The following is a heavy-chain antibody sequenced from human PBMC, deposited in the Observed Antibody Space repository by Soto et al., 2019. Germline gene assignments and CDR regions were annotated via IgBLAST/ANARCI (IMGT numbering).Heavy chain of an antibody. Sequence: QVTLKESGPVLVKPTETLTLTCTVSGFSLSNARMGVSWIRQPPGKALEWLAHIFSNDEKSYSTSLKSRLTTPKDPSKSQVVLTMTTKDPVDTATYYCARIVYYGSGSYYIGSRFDYWGQGTLVTVSS. CDR1: GFSLSNARMG. CDR3: ARIVYYGSGSYYIGSRFDY. V-gene: IGHV2-26*01. CDR2: IFSNDEK. J-gene: IGHJ4*02. D-gene: IGHD3-10*01.